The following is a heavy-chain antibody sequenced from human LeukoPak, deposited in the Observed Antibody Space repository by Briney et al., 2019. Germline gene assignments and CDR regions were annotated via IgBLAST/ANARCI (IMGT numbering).Heavy chain of an antibody. Sequence: GGSLRLSCAASGFTFSSYGMHWVRQAPGKGLEWVSYISSSSSTIYYADSVKGRFTISRDNSKNTLYLQMNSLRAEDTAVYYCARGVGYSYESWGQGTLVTVSS. CDR3: ARGVGYSYES. J-gene: IGHJ5*02. CDR1: GFTFSSYG. V-gene: IGHV3-48*01. D-gene: IGHD5-18*01. CDR2: ISSSSSTI.